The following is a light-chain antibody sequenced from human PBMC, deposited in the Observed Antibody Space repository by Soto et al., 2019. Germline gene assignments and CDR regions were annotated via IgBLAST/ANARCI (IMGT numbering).Light chain of an antibody. J-gene: IGKJ2*01. Sequence: EIVLTQSPGTLSLSPGERATLSCRASQSVSSSYLAWYQQKPGQAPRLLIYGASTRATGIPDRLSGSGSGTDFTLTISRLEPEDFAVYYCQQYGSSSYTFGQGTKVDIK. V-gene: IGKV3-20*01. CDR2: GAS. CDR1: QSVSSSY. CDR3: QQYGSSSYT.